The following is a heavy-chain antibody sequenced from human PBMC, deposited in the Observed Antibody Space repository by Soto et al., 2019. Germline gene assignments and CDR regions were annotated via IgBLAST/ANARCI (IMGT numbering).Heavy chain of an antibody. CDR2: INHSGST. D-gene: IGHD3-10*01. CDR3: ARGRFGHYYYGSGSYYKVYYYYYYYMDV. J-gene: IGHJ6*03. V-gene: IGHV4-34*01. CDR1: GGSFSGYY. Sequence: SETLSLTCAVYGGSFSGYYWSWIRQPPGKGLEWIGEINHSGSTNYNPSLKSRVTISVDTSKNQFSLKLSSVTAADTAVYYCARGRFGHYYYGSGSYYKVYYYYYYYMDVWGKGTTVTVSS.